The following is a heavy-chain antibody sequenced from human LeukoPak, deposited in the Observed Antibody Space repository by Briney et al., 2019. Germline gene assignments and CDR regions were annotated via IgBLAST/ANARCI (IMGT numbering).Heavy chain of an antibody. CDR1: GGSISSGDYS. V-gene: IGHV4-30-2*01. Sequence: SETLSLTCTVSGGSISSGDYSWSWIRQPPGKGLEWIGYIYHSGSTYYNPSLKSRVTISVDRSKNQFSLKLSSVTAADTAVYYCARSIFYYYYGMDVWGQGTTVTVSS. J-gene: IGHJ6*02. CDR2: IYHSGST. D-gene: IGHD6-6*01. CDR3: ARSIFYYYYGMDV.